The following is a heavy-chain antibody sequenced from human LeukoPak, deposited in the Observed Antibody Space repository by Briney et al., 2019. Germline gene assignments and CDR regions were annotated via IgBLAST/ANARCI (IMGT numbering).Heavy chain of an antibody. J-gene: IGHJ4*02. CDR2: INSDGSST. Sequence: GGSLRLSCAASGFTFSSYWMHWVRQAPGKGLVWVSRINSDGSSTTYADSVTGRFTIPRDNAKNTLYLQMNSLRAEDTAVYYCAKDVGRGGYWGQGTLVTVSS. V-gene: IGHV3-74*01. D-gene: IGHD3-10*01. CDR1: GFTFSSYW. CDR3: AKDVGRGGY.